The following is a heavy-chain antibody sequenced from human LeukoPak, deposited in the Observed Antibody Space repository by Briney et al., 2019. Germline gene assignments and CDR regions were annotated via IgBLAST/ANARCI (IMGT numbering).Heavy chain of an antibody. CDR1: GDTFSDYT. J-gene: IGHJ3*02. Sequence: SVKVSCKASGDTFSDYTVSWVRQAPGQGLEWMGRIIPIFGTTNYAQKFQGRVTTTADESTSTAYMELSSLRSEDTAVYYCAREGTKGLSRADAFDIWGQGTMVTVS. D-gene: IGHD4/OR15-4a*01. CDR3: AREGTKGLSRADAFDI. V-gene: IGHV1-69*13. CDR2: IIPIFGTT.